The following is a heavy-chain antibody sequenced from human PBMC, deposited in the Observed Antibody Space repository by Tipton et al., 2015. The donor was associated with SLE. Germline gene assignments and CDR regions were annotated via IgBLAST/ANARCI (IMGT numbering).Heavy chain of an antibody. CDR2: ISSSSSTI. CDR1: GFTFSSYS. CDR3: AKVPPDGGWCFDY. D-gene: IGHD6-19*01. Sequence: SLRLSCAASGFTFSSYSMNWVRQAPGKGLEWVSYISSSSSTIYYADSAKGRFTISRDNSKNTLYLQMNSLRAEDTAVYYCAKVPPDGGWCFDYWGQGTLVTVSS. V-gene: IGHV3-48*01. J-gene: IGHJ4*02.